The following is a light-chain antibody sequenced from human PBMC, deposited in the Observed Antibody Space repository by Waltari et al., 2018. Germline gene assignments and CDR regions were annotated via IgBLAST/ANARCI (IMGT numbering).Light chain of an antibody. V-gene: IGKV3-20*01. Sequence: SCRASQSVSRALAWYQQKPGQAPRLLMYGAFSRATGISDRFSGSGSGTDFSLTISRLDPEDFAVYYCQHYVRLPATFGQGTKVEIK. CDR1: QSVSRA. CDR2: GAF. CDR3: QHYVRLPAT. J-gene: IGKJ1*01.